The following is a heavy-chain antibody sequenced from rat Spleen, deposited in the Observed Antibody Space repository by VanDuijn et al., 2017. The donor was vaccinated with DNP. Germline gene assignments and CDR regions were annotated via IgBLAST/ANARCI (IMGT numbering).Heavy chain of an antibody. CDR1: GFTFSDYN. Sequence: EVQLVESGGGLVQPGRSLKLSCAASGFTFSDYNMAWVRQAPKTSLEWVATISYDGSDTYYRDSMKGRFTISRDNAKSTLYLQLNSLRSEDTATYFCVGRPPPTRGPFDYWGQGVTVTVSS. CDR2: ISYDGSDT. CDR3: VGRPPPTRGPFDY. J-gene: IGHJ2*01. D-gene: IGHD1-4*01. V-gene: IGHV5-7*01.